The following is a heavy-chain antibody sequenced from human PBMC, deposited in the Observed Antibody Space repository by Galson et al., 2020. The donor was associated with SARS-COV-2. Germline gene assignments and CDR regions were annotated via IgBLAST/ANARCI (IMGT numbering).Heavy chain of an antibody. CDR2: INWNSASI. CDR1: GFTFDDFA. D-gene: IGHD6-19*01. CDR3: AKGAGLTYYYFIDV. Sequence: GGSLRLSCEVSGFTFDDFAMYWVRQGPGKGLEWVAGINWNSASIGYAESVKGRFTISRDNRKNTLYLQMNSLTVEDTAIYYCAKGAGLTYYYFIDVWGKGTKVSVSS. V-gene: IGHV3-9*01. J-gene: IGHJ6*03.